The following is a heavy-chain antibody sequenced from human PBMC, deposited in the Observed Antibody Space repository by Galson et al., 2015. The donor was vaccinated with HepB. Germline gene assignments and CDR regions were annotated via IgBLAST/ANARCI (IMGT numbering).Heavy chain of an antibody. Sequence: SLRLSCAASGFTFSNYAMSWVRQAPGKGLEWVSGISGSGGNTHHADSVKGRSIISRDNSKNTLYLQMNSLRAGDTAVFYCAKAAAMAGTPFDYWGQGTLVTVSS. CDR1: GFTFSNYA. V-gene: IGHV3-23*01. J-gene: IGHJ4*02. D-gene: IGHD6-19*01. CDR2: ISGSGGNT. CDR3: AKAAAMAGTPFDY.